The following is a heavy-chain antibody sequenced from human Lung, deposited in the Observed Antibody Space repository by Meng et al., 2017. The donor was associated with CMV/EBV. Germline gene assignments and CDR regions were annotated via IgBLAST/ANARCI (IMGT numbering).Heavy chain of an antibody. CDR1: GYTFIAYY. CDR2: IDPESGGT. J-gene: IGHJ5*01. D-gene: IGHD6-13*01. V-gene: IGHV1-2*02. Sequence: ASXXVSXKASGYTFIAYYMHWVRQAPGQGLEWMGWIDPESGGTNYAQKFQGRVTVTRDAPTSTAYMELSRLRSEDTAVYYCARESSSWSYGNWFDSWGKGTXVTVSS. CDR3: ARESSSWSYGNWFDS.